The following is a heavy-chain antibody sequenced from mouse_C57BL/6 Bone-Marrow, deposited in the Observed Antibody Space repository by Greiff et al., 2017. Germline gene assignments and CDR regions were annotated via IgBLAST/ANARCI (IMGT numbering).Heavy chain of an antibody. D-gene: IGHD1-1*01. J-gene: IGHJ2*01. V-gene: IGHV1-64*01. CDR3: ARDGFYGSSFFDL. CDR2: IHPNSGST. Sequence: QVQLQQPGAELVKPGASVKLSCKASGYTFTSYWMHWVKQRPGQGLEWIGMIHPNSGSTNYNEKFKSKATLTVDKSSSTAYMQLSSLTCEDSAVYYCARDGFYGSSFFDLWGQGTTLTVSS. CDR1: GYTFTSYW.